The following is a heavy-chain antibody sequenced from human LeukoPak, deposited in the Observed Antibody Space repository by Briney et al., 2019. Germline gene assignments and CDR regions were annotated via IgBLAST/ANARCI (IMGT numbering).Heavy chain of an antibody. CDR2: ISGSGGST. J-gene: IGHJ4*02. CDR3: AKFAGYYDSSGYTPLLNYFDY. Sequence: GGSLRLSCAASAFTFSSYVMSWVRQAPGKGLEWVSAISGSGGSTYYADSVKGRFTISRDNSKNTLYLQMNSLRAEDTAVYYCAKFAGYYDSSGYTPLLNYFDYWGQGTLVTVSS. CDR1: AFTFSSYV. V-gene: IGHV3-23*01. D-gene: IGHD3-22*01.